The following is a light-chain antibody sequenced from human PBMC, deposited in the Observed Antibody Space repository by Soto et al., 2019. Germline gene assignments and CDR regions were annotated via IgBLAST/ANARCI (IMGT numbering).Light chain of an antibody. CDR3: QQYHSTPFT. CDR1: QSVLYSSNNKKY. V-gene: IGKV4-1*01. CDR2: WAS. J-gene: IGKJ3*01. Sequence: DIVMTQSPDSLAVSLGERATINCKSSQSVLYSSNNKKYLAWYQQKPGQPPKLLIYWASTRESGVPDRFSGSGSGTDFTLTISSLQAEDVAVYYCQQYHSTPFTFGPGTKVEIK.